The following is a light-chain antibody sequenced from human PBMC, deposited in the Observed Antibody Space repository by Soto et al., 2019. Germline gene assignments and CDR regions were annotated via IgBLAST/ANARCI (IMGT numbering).Light chain of an antibody. CDR2: GAS. V-gene: IGKV3-15*01. Sequence: EIVMTQSPATLSVSPGERATLSCRVSQSVHINLAWYQQKPGQAPRLLIYGASTRATGIPARFSGSGSGPEFTLTISSLQSEDFVVYYCQQYNNWPRTFGQGTKVEIK. J-gene: IGKJ1*01. CDR1: QSVHIN. CDR3: QQYNNWPRT.